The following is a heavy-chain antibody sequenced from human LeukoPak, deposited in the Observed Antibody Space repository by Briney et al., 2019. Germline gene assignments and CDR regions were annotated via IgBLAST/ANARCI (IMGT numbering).Heavy chain of an antibody. J-gene: IGHJ4*02. D-gene: IGHD3-22*01. V-gene: IGHV1-8*01. Sequence: ASVKVSCKASGYTFTSYDINWVRQATGQGLEWMRWMNPNSGNTGYAQKFQGRVTMTRNTSVSTAYMELSSLRSEDTAVYYCARFVHDSSGYYYFDYWGQGTLVTVSS. CDR2: MNPNSGNT. CDR1: GYTFTSYD. CDR3: ARFVHDSSGYYYFDY.